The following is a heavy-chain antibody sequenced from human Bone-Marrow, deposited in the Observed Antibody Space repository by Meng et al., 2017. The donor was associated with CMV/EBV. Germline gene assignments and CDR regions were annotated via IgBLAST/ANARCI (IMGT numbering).Heavy chain of an antibody. J-gene: IGHJ5*02. V-gene: IGHV4-39*02. CDR2: IYYSGST. CDR1: GGSISSSSYY. CDR3: ARGNTRMGSWFDP. D-gene: IGHD3-16*01. Sequence: SETLSLTCTVSGGSISSSSYYWGWIRQPPGKGLEWIGSIYYSGSTYYNPPLKSRVTISVDTSKNHFSLKLSSVTAADMAVYYCARGNTRMGSWFDPWGQGTLVTVSS.